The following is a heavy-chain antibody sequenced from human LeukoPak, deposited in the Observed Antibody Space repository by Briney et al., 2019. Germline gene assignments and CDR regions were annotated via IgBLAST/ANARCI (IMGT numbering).Heavy chain of an antibody. CDR3: ARIIGISGTYPTDY. J-gene: IGHJ4*02. V-gene: IGHV3-21*06. Sequence: GGSLRLSCAASGFTFSNAWMSWVRQAPGKGLEWVSSISSTSTYIYYADSMKGRFIISRDNARNSLYLEMNSLRAEDTAVYYCARIIGISGTYPTDYWGQGTLVTVSS. CDR1: GFTFSNAW. CDR2: ISSTSTYI. D-gene: IGHD1-26*01.